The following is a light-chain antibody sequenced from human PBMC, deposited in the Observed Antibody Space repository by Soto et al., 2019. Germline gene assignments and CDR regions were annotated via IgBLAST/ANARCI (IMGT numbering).Light chain of an antibody. CDR2: EVS. Sequence: QSALTQPPSASGSPGQSVTISCTGTSSEVGGYNYVSWYQQQPGKAPKLLIYEVSKRPSGVPDRVSGAKSGNTASLTVSGLQAEDEADYYCSSYAGSNNLGVFGGGTNLTVL. V-gene: IGLV2-8*01. J-gene: IGLJ2*01. CDR1: SSEVGGYNY. CDR3: SSYAGSNNLGV.